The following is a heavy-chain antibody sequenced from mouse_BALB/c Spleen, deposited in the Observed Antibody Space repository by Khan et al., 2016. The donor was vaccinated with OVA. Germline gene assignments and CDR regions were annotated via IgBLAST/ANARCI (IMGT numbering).Heavy chain of an antibody. CDR2: IWAGGST. V-gene: IGHV2-9*02. Sequence: QVQLKQSGPGLVAPSQSLSITCTVSGFSLTSHGVHWVRQPPGKGLEWLGVIWAGGSTNYNSALMSRLSISKASSKSKVFLKMNSRQTDDTAMYYCARNREPDYFDYWGQGTTLTVAS. CDR1: GFSLTSHG. CDR3: ARNREPDYFDY. J-gene: IGHJ2*01.